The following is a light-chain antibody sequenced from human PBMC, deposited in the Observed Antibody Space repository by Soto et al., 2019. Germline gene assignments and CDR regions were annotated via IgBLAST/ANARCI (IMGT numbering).Light chain of an antibody. CDR1: SGHSSYA. CDR3: QVWHSTSVRV. J-gene: IGLJ2*01. Sequence: QSVLTQSPSASASLGASVKLTCTLSSGHSSYAIAWHQQQPEKGPRYLMKLNTDGSHSKGDGIPDRFSGSRSGAERYLTISSLQSEDGADYYCQVWHSTSVRVFGGGTKLTVL. V-gene: IGLV4-69*01. CDR2: LNTDGSH.